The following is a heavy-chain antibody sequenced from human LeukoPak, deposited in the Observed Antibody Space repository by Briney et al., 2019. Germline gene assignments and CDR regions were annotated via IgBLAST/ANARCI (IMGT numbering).Heavy chain of an antibody. CDR2: ISSTGSTI. CDR3: ARWSGWPRV. D-gene: IGHD6-19*01. CDR1: GFTFSSYE. J-gene: IGHJ4*02. Sequence: PGGSLRLSCAASGFTFSSYEMNWVRQAPGKGLEWVSYISSTGSTIYYADAVKGRFTISRGNTKNSLYLQMNSLRAEDTAVYYCARWSGWPRVWGQGTLVTVSS. V-gene: IGHV3-48*03.